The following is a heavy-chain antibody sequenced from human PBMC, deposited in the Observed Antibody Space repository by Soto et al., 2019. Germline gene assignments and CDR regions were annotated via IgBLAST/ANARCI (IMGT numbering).Heavy chain of an antibody. CDR1: GFTFTTYA. CDR2: ISNDGRGK. CDR3: ARDQCFGGGRSCYYFDF. V-gene: IGHV3-30*04. Sequence: LRLSCAASGFTFTTYAIHWVRQAPGKGLEWVAVISNDGRGKYYADSVKGRFTISRDNSKNTLYLQMNSLRSDDTAVYYCARDQCFGGGRSCYYFDFWGQGTLVTVSS. J-gene: IGHJ4*02. D-gene: IGHD2-15*01.